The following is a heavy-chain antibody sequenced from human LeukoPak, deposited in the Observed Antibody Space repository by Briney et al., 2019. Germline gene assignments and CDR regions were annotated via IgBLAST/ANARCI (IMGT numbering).Heavy chain of an antibody. Sequence: GGSLRLSCAASGFTVSSNYMSWVRQAPGKGLEWVSVIYSGGSTYYADSVKGRFTISRDNSKNTLYLQMNSLRAEDTAVYYCARDVEDGYNHFDYWGQGTLVTVSS. CDR3: ARDVEDGYNHFDY. V-gene: IGHV3-53*01. J-gene: IGHJ4*02. D-gene: IGHD5-24*01. CDR1: GFTVSSNY. CDR2: IYSGGST.